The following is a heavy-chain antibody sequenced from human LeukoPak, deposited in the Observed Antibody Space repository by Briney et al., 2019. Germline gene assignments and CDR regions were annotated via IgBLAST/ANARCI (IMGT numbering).Heavy chain of an antibody. J-gene: IGHJ5*02. CDR2: MNPNSGNT. CDR3: ARGRGSGPKENWFDH. CDR1: GYTFTTYD. D-gene: IGHD6-19*01. Sequence: ASVKVSCKASGYTFTTYDINWLRQASGQCLEGMGWMNPNSGNTGYAQKFQGRVTMTMNTSISTAYMELSSLRSEDTAVYYCARGRGSGPKENWFDHWGQGSLVTVSS. V-gene: IGHV1-8*01.